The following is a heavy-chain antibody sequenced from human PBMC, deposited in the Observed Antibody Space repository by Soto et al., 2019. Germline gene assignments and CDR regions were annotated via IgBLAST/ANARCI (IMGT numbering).Heavy chain of an antibody. V-gene: IGHV1-69*13. CDR3: AATLDWGSYDFGGYPS. Sequence: GASVKVSCKASGGTFSSYAISWVRQAPGQGLDWMGGIIHIFGTANYAQKFQGRVTITEEESTSTAYMELSSLSSEDTAVYYCAATLDWGSYDFGGYPSWGQGTLVTVSS. J-gene: IGHJ4*02. CDR1: GGTFSSYA. CDR2: IIHIFGTA. D-gene: IGHD3-22*01.